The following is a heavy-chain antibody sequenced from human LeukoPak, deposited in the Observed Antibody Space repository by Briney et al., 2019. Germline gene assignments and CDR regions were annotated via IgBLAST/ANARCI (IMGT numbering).Heavy chain of an antibody. J-gene: IGHJ5*02. Sequence: ASVKVSCKASGYTFTGYYMHWVRQAPGQGLEWMGWINPNSGGTNYAQKFQGWVTMTRDTSISTAYMELSRLRSDDTAVYYCARGYSSGWYGREYNWSDPWGQGTLVTVSS. V-gene: IGHV1-2*04. CDR1: GYTFTGYY. CDR2: INPNSGGT. D-gene: IGHD6-19*01. CDR3: ARGYSSGWYGREYNWSDP.